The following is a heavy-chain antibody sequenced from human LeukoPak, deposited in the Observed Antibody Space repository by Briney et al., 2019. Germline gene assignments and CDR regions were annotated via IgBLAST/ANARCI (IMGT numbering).Heavy chain of an antibody. Sequence: ASVKVSYKASGYTFTSYDINWVRQATGQGLEWMGWMNPNSGNTGYAQKFQGRVTMTRNTSISTAYMELSSLRSEDTAVYYCARVTYYDFWSGYYTGRYNWFDPWGQGTLVTVSS. D-gene: IGHD3-3*01. CDR3: ARVTYYDFWSGYYTGRYNWFDP. V-gene: IGHV1-8*01. J-gene: IGHJ5*02. CDR2: MNPNSGNT. CDR1: GYTFTSYD.